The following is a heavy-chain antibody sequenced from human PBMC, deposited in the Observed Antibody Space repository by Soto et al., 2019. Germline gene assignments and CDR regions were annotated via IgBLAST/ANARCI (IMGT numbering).Heavy chain of an antibody. D-gene: IGHD5-18*01. J-gene: IGHJ5*02. CDR1: GGYISSSSYY. V-gene: IGHV4-39*01. Sequence: PSETLSLTCTVSGGYISSSSYYWGWIRQPPGKGLEWIGSIYYSGSTYYNPSLKTRVTISVDTSKNQFSLKLSSVTAADTAVYYCARPGGYSYGHLNWFDPWGQGTLVTV. CDR3: ARPGGYSYGHLNWFDP. CDR2: IYYSGST.